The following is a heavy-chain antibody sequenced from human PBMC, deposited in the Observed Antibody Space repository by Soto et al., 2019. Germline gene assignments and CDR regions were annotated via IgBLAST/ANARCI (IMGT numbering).Heavy chain of an antibody. V-gene: IGHV1-46*01. D-gene: IGHD2-8*01. Sequence: SVKVSCEASGYTFTSYYMHWVRQAPGQGLEWMGIINPSGGSTSYAQKFQGRVTMTRDTSTSTVYMELSSLRSEDTAVYYCASVLGNGVWALRYWGQGTLVTVSS. J-gene: IGHJ4*02. CDR1: GYTFTSYY. CDR3: ASVLGNGVWALRY. CDR2: INPSGGST.